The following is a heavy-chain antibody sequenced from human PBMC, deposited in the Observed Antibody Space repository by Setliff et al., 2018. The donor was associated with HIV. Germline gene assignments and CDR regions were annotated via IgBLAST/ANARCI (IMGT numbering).Heavy chain of an antibody. Sequence: ASVKVSCKASGYIFNRHYVHWVRQAPGEGLEWMGIVNPSGGSTNYAQKFQGRVTMTRDTSTSTVYMELSSLRSEDTAVYYCSTSPRGLGVAATGRRYLHHWGQGTLVTVSS. V-gene: IGHV1-46*02. J-gene: IGHJ1*01. CDR1: GYIFNRHY. CDR3: STSPRGLGVAATGRRYLHH. CDR2: VNPSGGST. D-gene: IGHD6-19*01.